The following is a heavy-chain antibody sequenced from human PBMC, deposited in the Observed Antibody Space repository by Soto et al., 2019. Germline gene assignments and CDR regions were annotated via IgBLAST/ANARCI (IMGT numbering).Heavy chain of an antibody. V-gene: IGHV4-30-4*01. J-gene: IGHJ4*02. CDR1: GGSISSGDYY. D-gene: IGHD4-17*01. CDR3: AREGMTTVTACYFDY. CDR2: IYYSGST. Sequence: QVQLQESGPGLVKPSQTLSLTCTVSGGSISSGDYYWRWIRQPPGKALEWTGYIYYSGSTYYNPSLKSRVTISVDTSKNQCCLKLSSVTAADTAVYYCAREGMTTVTACYFDYWGQGTLVTVSS.